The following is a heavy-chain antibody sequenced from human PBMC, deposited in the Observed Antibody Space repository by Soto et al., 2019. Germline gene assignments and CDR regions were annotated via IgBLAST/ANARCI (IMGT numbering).Heavy chain of an antibody. CDR3: AKILEAMIASHYYAMDV. J-gene: IGHJ6*02. CDR2: ISGSGGTT. Sequence: PGGSLRLSCAASGFSFSSYAMTWVRQAPGKGLEWVSAISGSGGTTYYADSVTGRFTISRDNSKNTLYLQMNSLRAEDTAVYYCAKILEAMIASHYYAMDVSGQGTTVTVSS. CDR1: GFSFSSYA. D-gene: IGHD5-12*01. V-gene: IGHV3-23*01.